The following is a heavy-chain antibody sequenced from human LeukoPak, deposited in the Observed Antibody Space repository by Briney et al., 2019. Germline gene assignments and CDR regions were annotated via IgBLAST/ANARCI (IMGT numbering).Heavy chain of an antibody. CDR1: GFTFSSYE. D-gene: IGHD6-19*01. J-gene: IGHJ4*02. CDR3: ARVEGSGWSKLCDY. CDR2: ISSSGSTR. V-gene: IGHV3-48*03. Sequence: GGSLRLSCAASGFTFSSYEMNWVRQAPGKGLEWVSYISSSGSTRYYADSVKGRFTMSRDNAKNSLYLQMNSLRAEDTAVYYCARVEGSGWSKLCDYWGQGTLVTVSS.